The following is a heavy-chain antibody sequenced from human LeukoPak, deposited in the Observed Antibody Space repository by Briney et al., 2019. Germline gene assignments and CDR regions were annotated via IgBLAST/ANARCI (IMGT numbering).Heavy chain of an antibody. CDR3: AKASLHDNTDSYGVDF. Sequence: GGSLRLSCAASGFTVINNYMSWVRQAPGKGLEWVSVVYSGDGGTYYARSVKGRFTISRDDSKNMLYLQMRSLRAEDTAVYYCAKASLHDNTDSYGVDFWGQGTTVTVSS. CDR1: GFTVINNY. J-gene: IGHJ6*02. CDR2: VYSGDGGT. V-gene: IGHV3-66*01. D-gene: IGHD3-22*01.